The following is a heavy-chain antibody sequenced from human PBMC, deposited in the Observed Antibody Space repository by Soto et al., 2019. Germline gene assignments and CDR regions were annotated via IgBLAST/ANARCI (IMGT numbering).Heavy chain of an antibody. CDR2: IYWDDDK. CDR3: ARNARARRPNGGDSDFDY. CDR1: GFSLSTSGVG. D-gene: IGHD2-21*02. Sequence: ESGPTLVNPTQTLTLTCTFSGFSLSTSGVGVGWIRQPPGKALEWLALIYWDDDKRYSPSLKSRLTITKDTSKNQVVLTMTDMDPVDTGTYYCARNARARRPNGGDSDFDYWGPGTLVTVSS. V-gene: IGHV2-5*02. J-gene: IGHJ4*02.